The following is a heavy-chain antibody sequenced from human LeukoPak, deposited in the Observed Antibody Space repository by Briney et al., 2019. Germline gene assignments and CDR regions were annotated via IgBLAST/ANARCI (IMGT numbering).Heavy chain of an antibody. CDR1: GYTFTSYG. CDR2: ISAYNGNT. V-gene: IGHV1-18*01. J-gene: IGHJ6*03. Sequence: APVKVSCKASGYTFTSYGISWVRQAPGQGLEWMGWISAYNGNTNYAQKLQGRVTMTTDTSTSTAYMELRSLRSDDTAVYYCAREILIYDSWFGSVYYYYMDVWGKGTTVTVSS. CDR3: AREILIYDSWFGSVYYYYMDV. D-gene: IGHD3-3*01.